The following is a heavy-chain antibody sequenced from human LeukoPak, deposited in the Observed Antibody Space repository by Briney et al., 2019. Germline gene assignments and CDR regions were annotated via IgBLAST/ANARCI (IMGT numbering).Heavy chain of an antibody. V-gene: IGHV4-59*01. CDR3: AREYCTNGVCYVDAFDI. Sequence: SETLSLTCTVSGGSISTYFWSWIRQPPGKGLEWIGYIYHSGSTNYNPSLESRVTIAVDTSKNQFSLKLNSLTAADTAVYYCAREYCTNGVCYVDAFDIWGQGTMVTVSS. J-gene: IGHJ3*02. CDR1: GGSISTYF. CDR2: IYHSGST. D-gene: IGHD2-8*01.